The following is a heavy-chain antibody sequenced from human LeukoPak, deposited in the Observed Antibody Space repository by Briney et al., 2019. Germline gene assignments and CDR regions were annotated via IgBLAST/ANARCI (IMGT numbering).Heavy chain of an antibody. CDR1: GCTFTGYY. D-gene: IGHD6-19*01. J-gene: IGHJ4*02. V-gene: IGHV1-2*02. CDR3: AREEGSGCYDS. CDR2: INPNSGGT. Sequence: ASVKVSCKASGCTFTGYYMHWVRQAPGQGLEWMGWINPNSGGTNYAQKFQGRVTMTRDTSITTAYMELSRLRSDDTAVYYCAREEGSGCYDSWGQGTRLTVSS.